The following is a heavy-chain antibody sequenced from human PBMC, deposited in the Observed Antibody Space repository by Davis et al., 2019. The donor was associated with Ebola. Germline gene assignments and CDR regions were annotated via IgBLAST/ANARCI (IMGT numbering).Heavy chain of an antibody. D-gene: IGHD1-14*01. Sequence: AASVKVSCKAFGFTFSSSAMQWVRQARGQRLEWIGGIVVGSGNTNFAQKFRERLTMTRDMSTSTVYMEVSRLRFEDTAVYYCAASAGTVGKFDYWGQGTLVTVPS. V-gene: IGHV1-58*02. CDR3: AASAGTVGKFDY. CDR1: GFTFSSSA. J-gene: IGHJ4*02. CDR2: IVVGSGNT.